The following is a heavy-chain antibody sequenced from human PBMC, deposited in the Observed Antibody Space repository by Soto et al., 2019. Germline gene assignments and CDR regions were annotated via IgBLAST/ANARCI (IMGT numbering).Heavy chain of an antibody. D-gene: IGHD6-19*01. Sequence: EVQLVESGGVVVQPGGSLRLSCAASGFTFDDYTMHWVRQAPGKSLEWVSLISWDGGKTYYADSVKGRFTISRDNSKNSLHRQMNSLTTEDSASYYCAKGRAAVAGAYYYCAMDAWGQGTTVTVSS. CDR1: GFTFDDYT. CDR2: ISWDGGKT. CDR3: AKGRAAVAGAYYYCAMDA. J-gene: IGHJ6*02. V-gene: IGHV3-43*01.